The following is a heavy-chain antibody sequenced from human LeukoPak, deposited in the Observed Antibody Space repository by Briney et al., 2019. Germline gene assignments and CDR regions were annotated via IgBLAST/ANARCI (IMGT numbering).Heavy chain of an antibody. CDR2: ISSSSSYI. V-gene: IGHV3-21*01. CDR3: ARNYGSGSYYDY. J-gene: IGHJ4*02. CDR1: RFTFSSYS. D-gene: IGHD3-10*01. Sequence: PGGSLRLSCAASRFTFSSYSMNWVGQAPGKGLEWVSSISSSSSYIYYADSVKGRFTISRDNAKNSLYLQMNSLRAEDTAVYYCARNYGSGSYYDYWGQGTLVTVSS.